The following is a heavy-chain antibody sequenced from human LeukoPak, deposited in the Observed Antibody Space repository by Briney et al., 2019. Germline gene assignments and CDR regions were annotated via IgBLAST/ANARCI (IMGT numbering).Heavy chain of an antibody. Sequence: SETLSLTCAVYGGSFSGYYWSWIRQPPGKGLEWIGEINHSGSTNYNPSLKSRVTISVDTSKNQFSLKLSSVTAADTAVYYCATTPRGGGSHRGQYYFDYWGQGTLVTVSS. V-gene: IGHV4-34*01. J-gene: IGHJ4*02. CDR2: INHSGST. CDR1: GGSFSGYY. D-gene: IGHD1-26*01. CDR3: ATTPRGGGSHRGQYYFDY.